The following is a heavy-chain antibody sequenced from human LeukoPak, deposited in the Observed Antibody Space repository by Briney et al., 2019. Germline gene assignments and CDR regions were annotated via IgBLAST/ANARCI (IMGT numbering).Heavy chain of an antibody. D-gene: IGHD5-18*01. CDR3: ATSPHKRYSYGLDAFDI. CDR1: RFTFSSYA. Sequence: PGGSLRLSCAASRFTFSSYAMSWVRQAPAKGLEWVSAISGSGGSTYYADSVKGRFTISRDNSKNTLYLQMNSLRAEDTAVYYCATSPHKRYSYGLDAFDIWGQGTMVTVSS. V-gene: IGHV3-23*01. CDR2: ISGSGGST. J-gene: IGHJ3*02.